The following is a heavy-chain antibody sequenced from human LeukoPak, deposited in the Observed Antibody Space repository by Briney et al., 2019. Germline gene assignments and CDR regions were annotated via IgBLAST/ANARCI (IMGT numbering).Heavy chain of an antibody. V-gene: IGHV3-21*01. Sequence: PGGSLRVSCAASGFTFSSYTMNWVRQAPGKGPEWVSSISSSSSYIYYADSVKGRFTISRDNAKNSLYLQMNSLRAEDTAVYYCARRDGYNYEGVWGQGTLVTVSS. CDR2: ISSSSSYI. D-gene: IGHD5-24*01. J-gene: IGHJ4*02. CDR3: ARRDGYNYEGV. CDR1: GFTFSSYT.